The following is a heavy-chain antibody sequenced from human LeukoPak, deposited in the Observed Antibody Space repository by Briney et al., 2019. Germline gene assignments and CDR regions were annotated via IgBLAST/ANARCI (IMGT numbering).Heavy chain of an antibody. J-gene: IGHJ4*02. CDR2: MYISGSP. CDR1: GGSISNYY. D-gene: IGHD6-19*01. V-gene: IGHV4-4*07. CDR3: ARSGKGGWYSVDY. Sequence: SETLSLTCNVSGGSISNYYWSWIRQPAGKGLEWIGRMYISGSPIYNPSLKSRVTMSLDTSKNQFSLKLSSVTAADTAVYYCARSGKGGWYSVDYWGQGTLVTVSS.